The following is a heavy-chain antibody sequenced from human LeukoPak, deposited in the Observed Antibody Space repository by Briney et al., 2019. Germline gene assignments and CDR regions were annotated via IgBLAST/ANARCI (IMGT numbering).Heavy chain of an antibody. CDR2: VDPEDGET. CDR1: GYTFTDYY. CDR3: ARGAFTSHYDY. J-gene: IGHJ4*02. D-gene: IGHD2-2*01. V-gene: IGHV1-69-2*01. Sequence: GASVKVSCKVSGYTFTDYYMHWVQQAPGKGLEWMGLVDPEDGETIYAEKFQGRVTITADTSTDTAYMELSRLRSDDTAVYYCARGAFTSHYDYWGQGTLVTVSS.